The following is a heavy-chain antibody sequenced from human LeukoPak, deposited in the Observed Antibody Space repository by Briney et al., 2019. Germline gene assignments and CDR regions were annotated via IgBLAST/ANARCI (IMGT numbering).Heavy chain of an antibody. D-gene: IGHD5-12*01. CDR3: ARGDDYKSTLFDY. Sequence: SETLSLTCTVSGASISRYFWNWIRQPPGQELEWIGYISSGGSTNYNPSLKSGVTILIDTSKNQFSLKLTSATAADTAVYYCARGDDYKSTLFDYWGQGTLVTVSS. V-gene: IGHV4-59*01. J-gene: IGHJ4*02. CDR1: GASISRYF. CDR2: ISSGGST.